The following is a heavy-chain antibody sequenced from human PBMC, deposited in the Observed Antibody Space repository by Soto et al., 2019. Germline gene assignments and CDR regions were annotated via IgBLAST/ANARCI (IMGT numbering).Heavy chain of an antibody. CDR1: GFTFSNYG. CDR3: ARPLFDWSWGDDSYYYYGMDV. Sequence: GGSLRLSCAASGFTFSNYGMHWVRQAPGKGLEWVAVICSDSSSKYYADSVKGRFTISRDNAKNSLYLQMNSLRDEDTAVYYCARPLFDWSWGDDSYYYYGMDVWGQGTTVTVSS. V-gene: IGHV3-33*01. CDR2: ICSDSSSK. D-gene: IGHD3-9*01. J-gene: IGHJ6*02.